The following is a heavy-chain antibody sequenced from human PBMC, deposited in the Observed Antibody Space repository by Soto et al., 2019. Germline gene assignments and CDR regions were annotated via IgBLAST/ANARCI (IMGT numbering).Heavy chain of an antibody. J-gene: IGHJ4*02. CDR1: GFTFSSRA. V-gene: IGHV3-48*02. Sequence: LRVSCTASGFTFSSRAMNWVRQFPGRGLEWVSYISSSSSNIDYADSVKGRFTVSRDNAKNSLYLQMNTLRDEDTAVYYCASDRSLGSNWYYYLESWGQGTLVTVSS. CDR3: ASDRSLGSNWYYYLES. D-gene: IGHD1-20*01. CDR2: ISSSSSNI.